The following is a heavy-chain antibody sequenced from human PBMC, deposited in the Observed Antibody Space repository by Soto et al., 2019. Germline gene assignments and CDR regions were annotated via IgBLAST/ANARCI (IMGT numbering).Heavy chain of an antibody. CDR3: ARDMITFEGVIVGRVHYGMDV. J-gene: IGHJ6*02. D-gene: IGHD3-16*02. CDR2: IIPIFGTA. Sequence: SVKVSCKASGGTFSSYAISWVRQAPGQGLEWMGGIIPIFGTANYAQKFQGRVTITADESTSTAYMELSSLRSEDTAVYYCARDMITFEGVIVGRVHYGMDVWGQETTGTVSS. V-gene: IGHV1-69*13. CDR1: GGTFSSYA.